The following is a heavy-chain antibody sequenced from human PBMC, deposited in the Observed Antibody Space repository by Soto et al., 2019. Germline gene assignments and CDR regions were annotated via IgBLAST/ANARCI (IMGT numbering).Heavy chain of an antibody. CDR1: GFTFSSYG. CDR2: IWYDGSNK. J-gene: IGHJ4*02. CDR3: ARGPGYGSGSYYID. Sequence: QVQLVESGGGVVQPGRSLRLSCAASGFTFSSYGMHWVRQAPGKGLEWVAVIWYDGSNKYYADSVKSRFTISRENSKNTLYLQLNSLRAEDTAVYYCARGPGYGSGSYYIDWGQGTLVTVSS. D-gene: IGHD3-10*01. V-gene: IGHV3-33*01.